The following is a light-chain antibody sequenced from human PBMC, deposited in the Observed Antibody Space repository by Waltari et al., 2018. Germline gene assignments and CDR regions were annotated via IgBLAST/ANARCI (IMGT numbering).Light chain of an antibody. J-gene: IGKJ2*01. CDR1: QSIGTS. CDR2: YVS. CDR3: HQGSSSFT. V-gene: IGKV6-21*01. Sequence: EILLTQSPEFQSVTPKEKVTITCRASQSIGTSLHWYQKKPDQPPKLLIKYVSQSLSGVPSRFSGSGSGTDFTLTINSLEAEDAATYYCHQGSSSFTFGQGTKLEIK.